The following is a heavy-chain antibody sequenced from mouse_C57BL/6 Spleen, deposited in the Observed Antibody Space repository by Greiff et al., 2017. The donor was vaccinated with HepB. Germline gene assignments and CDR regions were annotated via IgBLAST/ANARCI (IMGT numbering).Heavy chain of an antibody. D-gene: IGHD2-4*01. J-gene: IGHJ4*01. CDR2: IYPGDGDT. CDR1: GYAFSSYW. CDR3: ARRGDYDDAMDY. V-gene: IGHV1-80*01. Sequence: VQLQQSGAELVKPGASVKISCKASGYAFSSYWMNWVKQRPGKGLEWIGQIYPGDGDTNYNGKFKGKATLTAAKSSSTAYMQLSSLTSEDSAVYFCARRGDYDDAMDYWGQGTSVTVSS.